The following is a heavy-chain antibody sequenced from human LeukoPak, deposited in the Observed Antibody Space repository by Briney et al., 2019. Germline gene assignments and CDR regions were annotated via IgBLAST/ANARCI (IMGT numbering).Heavy chain of an antibody. CDR2: ISSSSSYI. D-gene: IGHD4-23*01. Sequence: SGGSLRLSCAASGFTFSSYSMNWVRQAPGKGLEWVSSISSSSSYIYYADSAKGRFTISRDNAKNSLYLQMDSLRAEDTAVYYCARGGGKSFAFDIWGQGTMVTVSS. CDR1: GFTFSSYS. J-gene: IGHJ3*02. CDR3: ARGGGKSFAFDI. V-gene: IGHV3-21*01.